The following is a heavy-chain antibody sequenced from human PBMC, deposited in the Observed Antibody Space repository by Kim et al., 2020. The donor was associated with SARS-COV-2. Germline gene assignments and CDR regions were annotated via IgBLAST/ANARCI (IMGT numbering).Heavy chain of an antibody. Sequence: SETLSLTCTVSGGSISSNDYYWDWIRQPPGKGLEWIGSISYSGRTYYNPSLKSRATISVDTSKNQISLKLSSVTAADTGVYYCARGIFGVVIIPYYYYYMDVWGKGTTVTVSS. J-gene: IGHJ6*03. CDR3: ARGIFGVVIIPYYYYYMDV. D-gene: IGHD3-3*01. CDR1: GGSISSNDYY. V-gene: IGHV4-39*01. CDR2: ISYSGRT.